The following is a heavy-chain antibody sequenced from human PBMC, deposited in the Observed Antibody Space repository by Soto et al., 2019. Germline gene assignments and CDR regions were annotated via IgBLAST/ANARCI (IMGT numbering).Heavy chain of an antibody. J-gene: IGHJ6*02. Sequence: GGALRLSCAASGFTFSRYSMNWVRQAPGKGLEWVSSISSSSSYIYYADSVKGRFTISRDNAKNSLYLQMNSLRAEDTAVYYCARASGRVAGRHAKENYYYYGMDVWGQGTTVTVSS. D-gene: IGHD3-10*01. CDR1: GFTFSRYS. CDR2: ISSSSSYI. V-gene: IGHV3-21*01. CDR3: ARASGRVAGRHAKENYYYYGMDV.